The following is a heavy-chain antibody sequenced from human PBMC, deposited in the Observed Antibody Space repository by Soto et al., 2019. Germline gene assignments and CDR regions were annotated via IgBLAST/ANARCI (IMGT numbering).Heavy chain of an antibody. Sequence: EVQLVESGGGLVKPGGSLRLSCVASAFTFNNFPMHWVRQAPGEGLQWLASITTTSTYKYYADSVKGRFSISRDNAKNSLYLELTNLRSEDTAVYYCAREKCSSTSCNHGMDVWGLGTTVTVSS. V-gene: IGHV3-21*01. CDR1: AFTFNNFP. J-gene: IGHJ6*02. CDR3: AREKCSSTSCNHGMDV. CDR2: ITTTSTYK. D-gene: IGHD2-2*01.